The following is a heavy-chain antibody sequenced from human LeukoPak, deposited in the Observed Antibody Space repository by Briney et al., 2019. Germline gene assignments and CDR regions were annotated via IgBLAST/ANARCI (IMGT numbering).Heavy chain of an antibody. CDR2: IKQDGSEK. J-gene: IGHJ4*02. CDR3: ARDPCSGGSCYIDY. CDR1: GFTFSSYW. D-gene: IGHD2-15*01. Sequence: PGGCLRLSCAASGFTFSSYWMSWVRQAPGKGLEWVANIKQDGSEKYYVDSVKGRFTISRDNAKNSLFLQMDSLRAEDTAVYYCARDPCSGGSCYIDYWGQGTLVTVSS. V-gene: IGHV3-7*01.